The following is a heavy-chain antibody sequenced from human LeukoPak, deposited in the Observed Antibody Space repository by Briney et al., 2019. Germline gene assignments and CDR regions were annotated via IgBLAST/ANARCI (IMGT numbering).Heavy chain of an antibody. CDR2: ISGSGGST. Sequence: SGGSLRLSCAASGFTFSSYAMSWVRQSPGKGLEWVSAISGSGGSTYYADSVKGRFTISRDSSKNTLYLQMNSLRDEDTAVYYCAKDSYSSSWERYYYYYYMDVWGKGTTVTVSS. CDR3: AKDSYSSSWERYYYYYYMDV. D-gene: IGHD6-13*01. CDR1: GFTFSSYA. J-gene: IGHJ6*03. V-gene: IGHV3-23*01.